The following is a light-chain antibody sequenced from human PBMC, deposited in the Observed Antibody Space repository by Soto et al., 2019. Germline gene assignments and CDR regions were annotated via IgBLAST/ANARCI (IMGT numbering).Light chain of an antibody. CDR3: SSHAGSNAFYV. CDR2: EVT. CDR1: SSDIGAYDF. V-gene: IGLV2-14*01. Sequence: QSALTQPASVSGSPGQSITISCTGTSSDIGAYDFVSWYQQYPARVPKLIIHEVTNRPSGVSDRFSGSKSGNTASLTISVLQTEDEADYYCSSHAGSNAFYVFGTGTKVTVL. J-gene: IGLJ1*01.